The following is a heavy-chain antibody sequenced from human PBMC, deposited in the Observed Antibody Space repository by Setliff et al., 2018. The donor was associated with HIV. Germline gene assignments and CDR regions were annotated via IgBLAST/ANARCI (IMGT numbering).Heavy chain of an antibody. D-gene: IGHD6-19*01. CDR1: GFTFSDSG. Sequence: GGSLRLSCAASGFTFSDSGMHWVRQAPGKGLEWVAFIRYDGSSEYYADSVKGRFTISRDNSKNTLYLQMNGLRPEDTAVYYCTKDRSVWLGPRVYFDYWGQGTLVTVSS. J-gene: IGHJ4*02. CDR3: TKDRSVWLGPRVYFDY. V-gene: IGHV3-30*02. CDR2: IRYDGSSE.